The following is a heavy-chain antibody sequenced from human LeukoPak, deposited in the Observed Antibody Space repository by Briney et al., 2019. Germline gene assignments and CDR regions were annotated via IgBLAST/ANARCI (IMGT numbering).Heavy chain of an antibody. J-gene: IGHJ4*02. D-gene: IGHD3-22*01. CDR3: ARGLVDYELPKGYIDY. Sequence: SETLSLTCTVSGASITSKAYFWGWIRRPPGKGLEWVGTLSYDGSAYYNTSLRSRVTISVDTSKSQFFLKVTSVTAADTAVYFCARGLVDYELPKGYIDYWGRGTLVTVSS. CDR1: GASITSKAYF. CDR2: LSYDGSA. V-gene: IGHV4-39*07.